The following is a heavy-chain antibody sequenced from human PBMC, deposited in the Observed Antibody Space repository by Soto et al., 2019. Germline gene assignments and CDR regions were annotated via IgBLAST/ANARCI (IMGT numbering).Heavy chain of an antibody. CDR1: GYTFTSYY. CDR3: ARGPHLLITIFGVADY. Sequence: RASVKVSCKASGYTFTSYYMHWVRQAPGQGLEWMGIINPSGGSTSYAQKFQGRVTMTRDTSTSTVYMELSSLRSEDTAVYYCARGPHLLITIFGVADYWGQGTLVTVSS. D-gene: IGHD3-3*01. CDR2: INPSGGST. J-gene: IGHJ4*02. V-gene: IGHV1-46*03.